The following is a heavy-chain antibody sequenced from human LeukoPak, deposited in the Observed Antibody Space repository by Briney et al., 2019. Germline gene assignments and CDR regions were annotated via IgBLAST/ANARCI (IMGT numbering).Heavy chain of an antibody. V-gene: IGHV6-1*01. CDR1: GDSVSSNSAA. D-gene: IGHD5-12*01. CDR2: TYSRSKWYN. Sequence: SQTLSLTCAISGDSVSSNSAAWNWIRQSPSRGLEWLGRTYSRSKWYNDYAVSVKSRITINPDTSRNQFSLQLNSVTPEDTAVYYCARDTYSGYDSLFGNYFYYAMDVWGQGTTVTVSS. CDR3: ARDTYSGYDSLFGNYFYYAMDV. J-gene: IGHJ6*02.